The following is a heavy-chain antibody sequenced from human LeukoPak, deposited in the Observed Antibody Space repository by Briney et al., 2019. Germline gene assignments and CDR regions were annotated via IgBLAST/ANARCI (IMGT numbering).Heavy chain of an antibody. CDR3: ARVSLGGSFVPHTVDAFDI. Sequence: SETLPLTCAVYGGSFSGYYWSWIRQPPGKGLEWIGEINHSGSTNYNPSLKSRVTISVDTSKNQFSLKLSSVTAADTAVYYCARVSLGGSFVPHTVDAFDIWGQGTMVTVSS. D-gene: IGHD6-13*01. J-gene: IGHJ3*02. CDR1: GGSFSGYY. CDR2: INHSGST. V-gene: IGHV4-34*01.